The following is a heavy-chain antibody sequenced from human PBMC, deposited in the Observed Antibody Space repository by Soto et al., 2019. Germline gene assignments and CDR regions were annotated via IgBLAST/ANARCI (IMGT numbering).Heavy chain of an antibody. CDR2: IWYDGSNN. V-gene: IGHV3-33*01. CDR1: GFTFNSYG. D-gene: IGHD2-15*01. Sequence: QVQVVESGGGVVQPGRSLRLSCAASGFTFNSYGMHWVRQAPGKGLEWVAVIWYDGSNNYYADSVKGRFTISRDNSKNTLSLQINSLRAEDTAVYYCARGSGDSHYYMDVWGRGTTVTVSS. CDR3: ARGSGDSHYYMDV. J-gene: IGHJ6*03.